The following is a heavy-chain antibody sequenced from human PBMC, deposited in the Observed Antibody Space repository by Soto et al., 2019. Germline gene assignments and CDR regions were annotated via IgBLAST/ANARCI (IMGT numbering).Heavy chain of an antibody. D-gene: IGHD2-8*01. V-gene: IGHV3-73*01. CDR2: IRSKANSYAT. J-gene: IGHJ4*02. CDR3: TRHGGYCTNGVCYSGVDY. Sequence: ESGGGLVQPGGSLKLSCAASGFTFSGSAMHWVRQASGKGLEWVGRIRSKANSYATAYAASVKGRFTISRDDSKNTAYLQMNSLKTEDTAVYYCTRHGGYCTNGVCYSGVDYWGQGTLVTVSS. CDR1: GFTFSGSA.